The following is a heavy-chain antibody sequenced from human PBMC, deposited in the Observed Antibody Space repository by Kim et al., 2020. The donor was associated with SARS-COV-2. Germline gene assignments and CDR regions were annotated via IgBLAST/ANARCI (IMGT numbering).Heavy chain of an antibody. CDR1: GFTFSSYN. Sequence: GGSLRLSCAASGFTFSSYNMNWVRQAPGKGLEWVSSISTGSSYIYYADSVKGRFTISRDNAKNSLYLQMNSLRVEDTAVYFCARRFGSGAFDIWGQGTMVTVSS. CDR2: ISTGSSYI. CDR3: ARRFGSGAFDI. J-gene: IGHJ3*02. D-gene: IGHD2-15*01. V-gene: IGHV3-21*01.